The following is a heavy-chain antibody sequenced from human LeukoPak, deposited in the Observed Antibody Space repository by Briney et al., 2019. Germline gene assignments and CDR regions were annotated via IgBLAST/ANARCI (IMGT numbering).Heavy chain of an antibody. V-gene: IGHV3-21*01. CDR1: GFSFSSYS. J-gene: IGHJ6*03. D-gene: IGHD2-21*01. CDR3: ARAYCGGDCYGPSYYYYYYYMDV. CDR2: IRGSSSYM. Sequence: GGSLRLSCAGSGFSFSSYSLNWVRQAPGKGLEWVSFIRGSSSYMYYADSVKGRFTISRDNAKNSLYLQMNSLRAEDTAVYYCARAYCGGDCYGPSYYYYYYYMDVWGKGTTVTVSS.